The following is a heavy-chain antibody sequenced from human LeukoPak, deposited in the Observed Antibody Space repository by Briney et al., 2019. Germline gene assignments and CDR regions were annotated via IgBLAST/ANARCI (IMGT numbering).Heavy chain of an antibody. CDR2: ISSSSSYI. CDR3: ASSSGDGDWFDP. CDR1: GFTFSSYS. Sequence: GGSLRLSCAASGFTFSSYSMNWVRQVPGKGLEWVSSISSSSSYIYYADSVKGRFTISRDNAKNSLYLQMNSLRAEDTAVYYCASSSGDGDWFDPWGQGTLVTVSS. J-gene: IGHJ5*02. V-gene: IGHV3-21*01. D-gene: IGHD7-27*01.